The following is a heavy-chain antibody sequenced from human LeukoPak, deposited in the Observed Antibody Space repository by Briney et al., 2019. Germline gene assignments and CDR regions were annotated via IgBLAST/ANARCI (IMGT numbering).Heavy chain of an antibody. CDR3: ARAKTYYYDSSGYFTPYYFDY. Sequence: SSETLSLTCTVSGGSISSYHWSWIRQPPGKGLEWIGYIYYSGSTNYNPSLKSRVTISVDTSKNQFSLKLSSVTAADTAVYYCARAKTYYYDSSGYFTPYYFDYWGQGTLVTVSS. V-gene: IGHV4-59*01. D-gene: IGHD3-22*01. CDR2: IYYSGST. CDR1: GGSISSYH. J-gene: IGHJ4*02.